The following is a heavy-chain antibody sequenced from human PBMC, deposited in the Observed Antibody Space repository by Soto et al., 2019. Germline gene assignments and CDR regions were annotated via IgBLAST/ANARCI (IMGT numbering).Heavy chain of an antibody. D-gene: IGHD6-19*01. J-gene: IGHJ4*02. CDR3: ARSVAGPRRSDY. CDR1: GGSISSYY. Sequence: SETLSLTCTVSGGSISSYYWSWIRQPPGKGLEWIGYIYYSGSTNYNPSLKSRVTISVDTSKNQFSLKLSSVTAADTAVYYCARSVAGPRRSDYWGQGTLVTVSS. V-gene: IGHV4-59*01. CDR2: IYYSGST.